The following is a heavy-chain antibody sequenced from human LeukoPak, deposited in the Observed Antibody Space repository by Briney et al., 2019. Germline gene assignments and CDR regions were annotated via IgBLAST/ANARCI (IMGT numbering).Heavy chain of an antibody. CDR3: GGNIERVIGTTSYYYYGMDV. CDR1: GFTVSSNY. D-gene: IGHD1-7*01. Sequence: GGSLRLSCAASGFTVSSNYMSWVRQAPGKGLEWVSVIYSGGSTYYSDSVKGRFTISRDNSKKTLYLQMNSLRAEDTAVYYCGGNIERVIGTTSYYYYGMDVWGQGTTVTVSS. CDR2: IYSGGST. J-gene: IGHJ6*02. V-gene: IGHV3-66*02.